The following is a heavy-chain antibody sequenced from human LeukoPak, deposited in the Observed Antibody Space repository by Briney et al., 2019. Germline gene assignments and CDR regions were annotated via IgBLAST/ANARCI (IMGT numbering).Heavy chain of an antibody. Sequence: SETLSLTCAVSGYSISSGYYWGWIRQPPGKGLEWIGSIYHSGSTYYNPSLKSRVTISVDTSKNQFSLKLSSVTAADTAVYYCARMYSSSWYEYFDYWGQGTLVTVSS. D-gene: IGHD6-13*01. J-gene: IGHJ4*02. CDR2: IYHSGST. CDR3: ARMYSSSWYEYFDY. V-gene: IGHV4-38-2*01. CDR1: GYSISSGYY.